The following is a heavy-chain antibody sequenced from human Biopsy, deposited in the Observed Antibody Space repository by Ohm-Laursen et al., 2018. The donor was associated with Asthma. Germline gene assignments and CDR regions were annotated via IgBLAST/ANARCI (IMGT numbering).Heavy chain of an antibody. Sequence: GSLRLSCTASGFTFSSYALSWVRQAPGKGLEWVSGISGDAQRTYYEDSVKGRFTISRDYSKNTIYLQLNSLRAEDTAVYYCAKDWKSLYVQYFFEYWGQGTLVTVSS. V-gene: IGHV3-23*01. J-gene: IGHJ4*02. CDR2: ISGDAQRT. D-gene: IGHD5/OR15-5a*01. CDR1: GFTFSSYA. CDR3: AKDWKSLYVQYFFEY.